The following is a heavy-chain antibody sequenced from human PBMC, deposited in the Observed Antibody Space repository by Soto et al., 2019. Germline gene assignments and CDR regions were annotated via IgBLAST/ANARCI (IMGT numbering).Heavy chain of an antibody. Sequence: GGSLRLSCAASGFTFSSYAMSWVRQAPGKGLEWVSAISGSGGSTYYADSVKGRFTISRDNSKNTLFLQMNGLSADDTAVYFCSKNPAARPYYYYGMDVWGQGTTVTVSS. J-gene: IGHJ6*02. CDR1: GFTFSSYA. CDR3: SKNPAARPYYYYGMDV. V-gene: IGHV3-23*01. D-gene: IGHD2-2*02. CDR2: ISGSGGST.